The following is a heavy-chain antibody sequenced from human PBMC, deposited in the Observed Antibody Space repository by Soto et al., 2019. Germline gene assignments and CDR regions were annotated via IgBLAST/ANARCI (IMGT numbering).Heavy chain of an antibody. CDR1: SGSISSSNW. J-gene: IGHJ5*02. CDR2: IYHSGST. CDR3: ARATVPEVPAAIDQPNWFDP. D-gene: IGHD2-2*01. Sequence: SETLSLTCAVSSGSISSSNWWSWVRQPPGKGLEWIGEIYHSGSTNYNPSLKSRVTISVDKSKNQFSLKLSSVTAADTAVYYCARATVPEVPAAIDQPNWFDPWGQGTLVTVSS. V-gene: IGHV4-4*02.